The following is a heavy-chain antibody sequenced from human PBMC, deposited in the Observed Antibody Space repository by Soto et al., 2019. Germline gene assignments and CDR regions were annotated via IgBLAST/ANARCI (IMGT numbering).Heavy chain of an antibody. CDR2: INPSGGST. CDR1: GYTFTSYY. CDR3: ASIRDFWSGYVGDEFDI. Sequence: ASVKVSCKASGYTFTSYYMHWVRQAPGQGLEWMGIINPSGGSTSYAQKFQGRVTMTRDTSTSTVYMELSSLRSEDTAVYYCASIRDFWSGYVGDEFDIWGQGTMVTLSS. D-gene: IGHD3-3*01. J-gene: IGHJ3*02. V-gene: IGHV1-46*03.